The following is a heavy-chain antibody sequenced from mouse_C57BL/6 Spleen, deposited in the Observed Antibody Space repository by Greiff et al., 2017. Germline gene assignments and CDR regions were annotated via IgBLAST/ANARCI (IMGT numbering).Heavy chain of an antibody. Sequence: EVMLVESGGGLVKPGGSLKLSCAASGFTFSDYGMHWVRQAPEKGLEWVAYISSGSSTIYYADTVKGRFTISRDNAKNTLFLQMTSLRSEDTAMYYCARGTQFAYWGQGTLVTVSA. CDR2: ISSGSSTI. CDR1: GFTFSDYG. D-gene: IGHD3-3*01. J-gene: IGHJ3*01. V-gene: IGHV5-17*01. CDR3: ARGTQFAY.